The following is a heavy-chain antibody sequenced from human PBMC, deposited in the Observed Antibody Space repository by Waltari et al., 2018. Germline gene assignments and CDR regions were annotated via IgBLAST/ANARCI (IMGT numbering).Heavy chain of an antibody. Sequence: QVQLVESGGGVVQPGRSLRLSCAASGFTFSSYAMHWVRQAPGKGLEWVAVISYDGSNKYYADSVKGRFTISRDNSKNTLYLQMNSLRAEDTAVYYCAAGYITIAAAASFDYWGQGTLVTVSS. CDR1: GFTFSSYA. V-gene: IGHV3-30-3*01. J-gene: IGHJ4*02. D-gene: IGHD6-13*01. CDR2: ISYDGSNK. CDR3: AAGYITIAAAASFDY.